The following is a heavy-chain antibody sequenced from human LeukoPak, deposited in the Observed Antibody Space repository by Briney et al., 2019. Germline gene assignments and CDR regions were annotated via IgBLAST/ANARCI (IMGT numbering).Heavy chain of an antibody. J-gene: IGHJ3*01. CDR1: GYIFNNFF. CDR3: ASGGAYRGGAFDL. D-gene: IGHD2-21*01. V-gene: IGHV1-46*02. CDR2: INPTSGRA. Sequence: ASVNVSCKPSGYIFNNFFVNWVRQAAGQGREWVGIINPTSGRASNAQKFQGRVTLTTDMSTSTVHMELTSLTSDDTAVYYCASGGAYRGGAFDLWGQGTLVTVSS.